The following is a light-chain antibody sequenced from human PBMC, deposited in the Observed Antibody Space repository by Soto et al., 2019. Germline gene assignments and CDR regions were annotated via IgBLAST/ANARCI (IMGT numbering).Light chain of an antibody. CDR2: DAS. CDR3: HQYNNWLALT. Sequence: EVLVTQSPATLSVSPGERATLSCRASQSVSINLAWYQQKPGQAPRLLIYDASTRATGIPVRFRGSGSGTEFTLTISSLQSEDSAVYYCHQYNNWLALTFGGGTKVDI. V-gene: IGKV3-15*01. CDR1: QSVSIN. J-gene: IGKJ4*01.